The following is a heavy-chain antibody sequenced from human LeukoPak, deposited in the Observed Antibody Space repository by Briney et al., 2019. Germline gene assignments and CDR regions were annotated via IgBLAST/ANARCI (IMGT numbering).Heavy chain of an antibody. D-gene: IGHD3-3*01. CDR1: GFTVSSNY. CDR3: ARDRGSGSEYFDY. Sequence: GGSLRLSCAASGFTVSSNYMSWVRQAPGKGLEWVSVIYSGGSTYYADSVKGRFTISRDNSENTLYLQMNSLRAEDTAVYYCARDRGSGSEYFDYWGQGTLVTVSS. J-gene: IGHJ4*02. V-gene: IGHV3-66*01. CDR2: IYSGGST.